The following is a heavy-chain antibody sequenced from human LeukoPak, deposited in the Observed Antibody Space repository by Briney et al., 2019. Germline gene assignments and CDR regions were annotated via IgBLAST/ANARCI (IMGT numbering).Heavy chain of an antibody. CDR3: AKDRYVDSNYFDY. J-gene: IGHJ4*02. CDR1: AFTFSTYE. D-gene: IGHD3-9*01. CDR2: ISSGDSTI. V-gene: IGHV3-48*03. Sequence: QPGESLRLSCAASAFTFSTYEMNWVRQAPGQGLEWVSYISSGDSTISYADSVKGRFTISRDNSKKTLYLQVNSLRAEDTAVYYCAKDRYVDSNYFDYWGQGTLVTVS.